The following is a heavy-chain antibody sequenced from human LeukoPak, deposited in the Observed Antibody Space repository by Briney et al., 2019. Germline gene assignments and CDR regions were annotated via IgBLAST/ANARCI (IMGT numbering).Heavy chain of an antibody. J-gene: IGHJ4*02. D-gene: IGHD3-22*01. Sequence: GGSLRLSCTASGFSGPSSAMAWVRQAPGKGLEWVSHIGAGASNKYYADSVKGRFTISRDYSRKTVYLQMDSLRAEDTAVYYCAQSYDSGGYPLGDSWGQGTLVTVSS. CDR1: GFSGPSSA. CDR3: AQSYDSGGYPLGDS. CDR2: IGAGASNK. V-gene: IGHV3-23*01.